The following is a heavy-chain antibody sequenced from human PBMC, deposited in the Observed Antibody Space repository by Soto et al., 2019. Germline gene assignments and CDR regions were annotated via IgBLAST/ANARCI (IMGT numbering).Heavy chain of an antibody. D-gene: IGHD1-1*01. V-gene: IGHV3-23*01. Sequence: GGSLRLSCGVSGFTFSNYAMTLVRHSPGKGLEWVSTISGSGDSTHYADSVKGRFTISRDNSKNTLYLQMNSLRADDSAEYYCAKNDDDIYGTLYCFDNWGRGTLVPVSS. CDR1: GFTFSNYA. J-gene: IGHJ4*02. CDR2: ISGSGDST. CDR3: AKNDDDIYGTLYCFDN.